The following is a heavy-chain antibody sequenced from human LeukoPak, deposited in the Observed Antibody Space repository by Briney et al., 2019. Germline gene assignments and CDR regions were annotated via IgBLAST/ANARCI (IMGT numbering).Heavy chain of an antibody. CDR1: GGSISSYY. CDR3: ARLYAGASDY. V-gene: IGHV4-59*08. J-gene: IGHJ4*02. D-gene: IGHD2-2*02. Sequence: SETLSLTCTVSGGSISSYYWSWIRQPPGKGLEWIGYIYYGGSTNYNPSLKSRVTISVDTSKIQFSLKLSSVTAADTAVYYCARLYAGASDYWGQGTLVTVSS. CDR2: IYYGGST.